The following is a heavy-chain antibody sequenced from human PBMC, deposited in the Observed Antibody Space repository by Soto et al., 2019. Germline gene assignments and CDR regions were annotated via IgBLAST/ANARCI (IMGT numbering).Heavy chain of an antibody. CDR3: ARASLAEGTEAY. CDR1: GGSISSGGYY. CDR2: IYDSGST. D-gene: IGHD6-19*01. V-gene: IGHV4-61*08. Sequence: SETLSLTCTVSGGSISSGGYYWSWIRQHPGKGLEWIGHIYDSGSTNYNPSLQSRVTISVDTSKIQFSLNLTSVTAADTAVYYCARASLAEGTEAYWGQGILVTVSS. J-gene: IGHJ4*02.